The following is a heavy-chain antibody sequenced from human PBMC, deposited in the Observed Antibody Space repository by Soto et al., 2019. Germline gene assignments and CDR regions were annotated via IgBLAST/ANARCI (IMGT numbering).Heavy chain of an antibody. D-gene: IGHD3-10*01. V-gene: IGHV4-34*01. Sequence: SETLSLTCAVYGGSLSGYYWSWIRQPPGKGLEWIGEINHSGSTNYNPSLKSRVTISVDTSKNQFSLKLSSVTAADTAVYYCARGRGGFYGSGSYGAWGQGTLVTVSS. CDR1: GGSLSGYY. CDR3: ARGRGGFYGSGSYGA. CDR2: INHSGST. J-gene: IGHJ5*02.